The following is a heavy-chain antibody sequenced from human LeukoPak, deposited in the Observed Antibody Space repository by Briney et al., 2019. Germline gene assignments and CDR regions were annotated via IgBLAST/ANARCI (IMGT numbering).Heavy chain of an antibody. CDR3: ARDHQYAFDV. CDR1: GFSLSSYT. J-gene: IGHJ3*01. D-gene: IGHD2-2*01. V-gene: IGHV3-48*01. Sequence: GGSPRLSCAASGFSLSSYTMNWVRQAPGKGLEWVSYISGSGSTIHYVDSVKGRFTMSRDNGKNSLYLQMNSLRAEDTALYYCARDHQYAFDVWGQGTMVIVTS. CDR2: ISGSGSTI.